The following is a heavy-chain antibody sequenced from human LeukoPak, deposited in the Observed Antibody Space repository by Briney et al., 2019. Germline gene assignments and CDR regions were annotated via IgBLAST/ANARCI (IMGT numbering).Heavy chain of an antibody. D-gene: IGHD6-19*01. V-gene: IGHV3-23*01. Sequence: QPGGSLRLSCVASGFTFSRYVMIWVRQAPGKGLEWVSTITGSSNGDTYYAGSVSGRFTISKDDSKMTMYLQMNRLRAEDTAVYYCAKRIVVAGRDFDCWGQGALVTVSS. J-gene: IGHJ4*02. CDR1: GFTFSRYV. CDR2: ITGSSNGDT. CDR3: AKRIVVAGRDFDC.